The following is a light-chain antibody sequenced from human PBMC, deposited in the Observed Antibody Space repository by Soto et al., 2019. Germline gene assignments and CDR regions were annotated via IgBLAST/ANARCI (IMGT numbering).Light chain of an antibody. V-gene: IGLV2-14*01. CDR3: TSYTRSDIGV. CDR2: DVS. J-gene: IGLJ3*02. Sequence: QSALTQPASVSGSPGQSITISCTGTSSDVGGYDFVSWYQQRPGKAPKLIIYDVSNRPSGVSNRFSGPKSGNTASLTISGLQAEDEADYYCTSYTRSDIGVFGGGTKLPVL. CDR1: SSDVGGYDF.